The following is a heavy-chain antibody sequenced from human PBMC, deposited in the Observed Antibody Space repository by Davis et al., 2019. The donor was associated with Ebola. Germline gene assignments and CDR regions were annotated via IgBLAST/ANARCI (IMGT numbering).Heavy chain of an antibody. J-gene: IGHJ4*02. V-gene: IGHV4-34*01. D-gene: IGHD4-17*01. CDR1: GGSFSGYY. Sequence: GSLRLSCAVYGGSFSGYYFYWIRQPPGKGLEWIGQINHSGSTSYNPSLKSRVTISVDTSKNQFSLKLSSVTVADTAVYYCARDGGYGDSPMPPPYYWGQGTLVTVSS. CDR2: INHSGST. CDR3: ARDGGYGDSPMPPPYY.